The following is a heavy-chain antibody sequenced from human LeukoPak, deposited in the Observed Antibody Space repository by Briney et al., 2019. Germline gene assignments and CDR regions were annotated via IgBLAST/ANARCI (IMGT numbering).Heavy chain of an antibody. CDR1: GGTFSSYD. CDR3: ASPGLEVVTDKPTNFDH. D-gene: IGHD2-21*02. V-gene: IGHV1-69*01. Sequence: EASVKDSCTASGGTFSSYDIIWVRPAPGQGLEGMGGIIPTFGTANYAQKLQGRVTITADESTSTAYMELSSLRSEDTAVYYCASPGLEVVTDKPTNFDHWGQGTLVTVSS. CDR2: IIPTFGTA. J-gene: IGHJ4*02.